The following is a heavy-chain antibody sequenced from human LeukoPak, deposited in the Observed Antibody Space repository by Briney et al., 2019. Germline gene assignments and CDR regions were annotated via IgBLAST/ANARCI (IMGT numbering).Heavy chain of an antibody. CDR1: GFTFSSYS. Sequence: GGSLRLSCAASGFTFSSYSMNWVRQAPGKGLEWVSSISSSSSYIYYADSVKGRFTISRDNAKNSLYLQMNSLRAEDTAVYYCARDPSFSIADVYFDYWGQGTLVTVSS. CDR2: ISSSSSYI. CDR3: ARDPSFSIADVYFDY. J-gene: IGHJ4*02. D-gene: IGHD6-13*01. V-gene: IGHV3-21*01.